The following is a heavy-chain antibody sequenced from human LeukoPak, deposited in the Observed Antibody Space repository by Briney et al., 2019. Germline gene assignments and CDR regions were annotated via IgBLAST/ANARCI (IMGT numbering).Heavy chain of an antibody. V-gene: IGHV4-4*07. J-gene: IGHJ3*01. D-gene: IGHD2/OR15-2a*01. CDR2: ISTSGTT. CDR3: AGFLLVSVPHDTIDL. Sequence: SETLSLTCTLSGVSMSRYFWTWIRQPAGKGLEWIGRISTSGTTNYNPSLKSRVTMSLDTSKNQLSLRLTSVTTADTALYYCAGFLLVSVPHDTIDLWGQGTMVTVSS. CDR1: GVSMSRYF.